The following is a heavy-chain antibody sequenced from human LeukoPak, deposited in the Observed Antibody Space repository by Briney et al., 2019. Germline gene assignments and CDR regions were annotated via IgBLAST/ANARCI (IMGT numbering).Heavy chain of an antibody. CDR3: ARGGDRRGFDY. CDR1: GGSISSGGYY. CDR2: IYDSGTT. D-gene: IGHD1-14*01. V-gene: IGHV4-31*03. J-gene: IGHJ4*02. Sequence: PSETLSLTCTVSGGSISSGGYYWSWIRQHPGKDLEWIGYIYDSGTTYYDPALQSRVTISVDTSGNHFSLKLRSLTAADTAFYYCARGGDRRGFDYWGQGTLVTVSS.